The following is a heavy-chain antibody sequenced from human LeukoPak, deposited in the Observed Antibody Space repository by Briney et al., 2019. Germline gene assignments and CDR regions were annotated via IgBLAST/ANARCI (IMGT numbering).Heavy chain of an antibody. V-gene: IGHV3-30*04. D-gene: IGHD3-10*01. J-gene: IGHJ4*02. Sequence: PGRSLRLSCAASGFTFSSYAMHWVRQAPGKGLEWVAVISYDGSNKYYADSVKGRFTISRDNSKNTLYLQMNSLRAEDTAVYYCARGVRGYYYGSGSYYGIGFDYWGQGTLVTVSS. CDR2: ISYDGSNK. CDR1: GFTFSSYA. CDR3: ARGVRGYYYGSGSYYGIGFDY.